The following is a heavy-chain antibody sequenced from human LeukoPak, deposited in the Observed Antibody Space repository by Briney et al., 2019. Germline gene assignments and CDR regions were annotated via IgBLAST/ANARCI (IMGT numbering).Heavy chain of an antibody. CDR1: GFTFSSHS. Sequence: PGGSLRLSCAASGFTFSSHSMNWVRQAPGKGLEWVSSISSSSSYIYCADSVKGRFTISRDNAKNSLYLQMNYLRAEDTAVYYCARWTGSYDALDIWGQGTMVTVSS. CDR3: ARWTGSYDALDI. D-gene: IGHD1-26*01. V-gene: IGHV3-21*01. CDR2: ISSSSSYI. J-gene: IGHJ3*02.